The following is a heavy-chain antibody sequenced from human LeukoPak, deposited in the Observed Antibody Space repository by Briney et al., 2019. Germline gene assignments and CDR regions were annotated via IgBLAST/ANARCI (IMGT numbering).Heavy chain of an antibody. Sequence: PGGSLRLSCAASGFTFSSYWMHWVRQAPGKGLVWVSRINSDGSSTSYADSVKGRFTISRDNAKNTLYLQMNGLRAEDTAAYYCMRGATDTTRWFDPWGQGTLVTVSS. CDR1: GFTFSSYW. CDR3: MRGATDTTRWFDP. D-gene: IGHD1-7*01. J-gene: IGHJ5*02. CDR2: INSDGSST. V-gene: IGHV3-74*01.